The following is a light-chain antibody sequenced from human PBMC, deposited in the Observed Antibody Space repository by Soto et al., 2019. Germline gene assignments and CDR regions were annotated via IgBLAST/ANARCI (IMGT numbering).Light chain of an antibody. Sequence: EIVLTQAPGTLSLSPGERATLSCRACQSISSSSLAWYQQKPGQAPRHLIYGAFRRATGIPDRFSGSGSGTDFTLTISTLEPEDFAVYYCQQYGTSPLTFGGGTKV. CDR1: QSISSSS. J-gene: IGKJ4*01. CDR2: GAF. CDR3: QQYGTSPLT. V-gene: IGKV3-20*01.